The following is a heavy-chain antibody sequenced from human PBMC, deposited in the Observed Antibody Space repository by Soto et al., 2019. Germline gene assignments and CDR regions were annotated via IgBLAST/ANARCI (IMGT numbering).Heavy chain of an antibody. CDR3: ARGRQQLNWFDP. CDR1: GYTFTSYA. CDR2: INAGNGNT. J-gene: IGHJ5*02. V-gene: IGHV1-3*05. Sequence: QVQLVQSGAEEKKPGASVKVSCKASGYTFTSYAMHWVRQAPGQRLEWMGWINAGNGNTKYSQQFQGRVTITRDTSAGTAYMELSSLRSEDTAVYYCARGRQQLNWFDPWGQGTLVTVSS. D-gene: IGHD6-13*01.